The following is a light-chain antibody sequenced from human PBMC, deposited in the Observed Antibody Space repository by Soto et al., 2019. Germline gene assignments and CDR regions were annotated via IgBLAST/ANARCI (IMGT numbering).Light chain of an antibody. V-gene: IGLV1-40*01. J-gene: IGLJ1*01. CDR2: GNS. Sequence: QSVLTQPPSVSGAPGQRVTISCTGSSSNIGAHYDVHWYQQLPGTAPKLLIYGNSNRPSGVPDRFSGSKSGTSASLAITGLQAEDEADYYCQSYDNSLGGSVFGTGTKVTV. CDR3: QSYDNSLGGSV. CDR1: SSNIGAHYD.